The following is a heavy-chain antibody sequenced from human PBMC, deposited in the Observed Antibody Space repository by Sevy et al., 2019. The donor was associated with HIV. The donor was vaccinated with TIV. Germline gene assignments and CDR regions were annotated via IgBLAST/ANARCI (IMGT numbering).Heavy chain of an antibody. CDR3: ARDSSSPYYDFWSGYRHYYYGMDV. CDR1: GGSISSYY. J-gene: IGHJ6*02. Sequence: SETLSLTCTVSGGSISSYYWSWIRQPAGKGLEWIGRIYTSGSTNYNPSLKSRVTMSVDTSKYQFCLKLSSVTAADTAVYYCARDSSSPYYDFWSGYRHYYYGMDVWGQGTTVTVSS. CDR2: IYTSGST. D-gene: IGHD3-3*01. V-gene: IGHV4-4*07.